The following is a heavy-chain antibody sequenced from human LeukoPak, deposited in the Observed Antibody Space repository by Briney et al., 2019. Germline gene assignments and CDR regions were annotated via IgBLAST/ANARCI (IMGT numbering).Heavy chain of an antibody. V-gene: IGHV4-30-4*08. CDR2: TYYSGST. CDR3: ARVNDITDSSSWYATTPRFDY. J-gene: IGHJ4*02. Sequence: PSQTLSLTCTVSGGSISSGDYYWSWIRQPPGKGLEWIGYTYYSGSTYYNPSLKSRVTISVDTSKNQFSLKLSSVTAADTAVYYCARVNDITDSSSWYATTPRFDYWGQGTLVTVSS. CDR1: GGSISSGDYY. D-gene: IGHD6-13*01.